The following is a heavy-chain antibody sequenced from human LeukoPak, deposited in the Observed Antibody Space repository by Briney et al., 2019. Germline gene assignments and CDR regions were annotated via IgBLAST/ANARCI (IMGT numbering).Heavy chain of an antibody. CDR2: INTNTGNP. J-gene: IGHJ6*02. V-gene: IGHV7-4-1*02. CDR1: GYTFNSYA. Sequence: ASVKVSCKASGYTFNSYALDWVRQAPGQGLEWMGWINTNTGNPTYAQGFTGRFVFSLDTSVSTAYLEISSLKAEDTPVYYCARARYCIGSTCPAGYYGMDVWGQGTTVTVSS. CDR3: ARARYCIGSTCPAGYYGMDV. D-gene: IGHD2-15*01.